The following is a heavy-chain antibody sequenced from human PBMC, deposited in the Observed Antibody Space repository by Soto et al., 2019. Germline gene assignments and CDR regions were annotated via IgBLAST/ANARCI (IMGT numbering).Heavy chain of an antibody. CDR1: GGSISSGGYY. J-gene: IGHJ5*02. D-gene: IGHD1-1*01. V-gene: IGHV4-31*03. Sequence: PSETLSLTCTVSGGSISSGGYYWSWIRQHPGKGLEWIGYIYYSGSTYYNPSLKSRVTISVDTSKNQFSLKLSSVTAGDPAVYYCARDWGTSWFAPGGQETLVTVSS. CDR2: IYYSGST. CDR3: ARDWGTSWFAP.